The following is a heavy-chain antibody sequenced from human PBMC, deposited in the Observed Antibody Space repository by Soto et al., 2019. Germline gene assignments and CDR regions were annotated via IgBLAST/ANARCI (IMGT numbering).Heavy chain of an antibody. J-gene: IGHJ4*02. V-gene: IGHV3-33*08. Sequence: GGSLRLSCAASGFTFSSYGMHWVRQAPGKGLEWVAVIWYDGSNKYYADSVKGRFTISRDNSKNTLYLQMNSLRAEDTAVYYCARRELGMRDYFDYWGQGTLVTVSS. CDR3: ARRELGMRDYFDY. CDR2: IWYDGSNK. CDR1: GFTFSSYG. D-gene: IGHD7-27*01.